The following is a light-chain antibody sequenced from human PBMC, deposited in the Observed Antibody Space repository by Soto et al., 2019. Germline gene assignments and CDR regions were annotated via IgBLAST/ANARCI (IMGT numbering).Light chain of an antibody. CDR2: GNS. V-gene: IGLV1-40*01. J-gene: IGLJ1*01. CDR3: QSYDSSLSGYV. CDR1: SSNIGAGYD. Sequence: QSVLTQPPSVSGAPGQRVTISCTGSSSNIGAGYDVHWYQQLPGTAPKLLIHGNSNRPSGAPYRFFGSKAGTSASLAITGLQAEDEADYYCQSYDSSLSGYVFGTGTKVTVL.